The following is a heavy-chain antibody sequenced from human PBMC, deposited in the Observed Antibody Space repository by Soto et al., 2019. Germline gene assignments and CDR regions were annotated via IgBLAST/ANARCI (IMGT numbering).Heavy chain of an antibody. CDR2: IYYSGST. D-gene: IGHD1-26*01. CDR1: GGSVSSGSYY. CDR3: ARDGAYSGSYLGY. J-gene: IGHJ4*02. V-gene: IGHV4-61*01. Sequence: SETLPLTCTVSGGSVSSGSYYWSWIRQPPGKGLEWIGYIYYSGSTNYNPSLKSRVTISVDTSKNQFSLKLSSVTAADTAVYYCARDGAYSGSYLGYWGQGTLVTVSS.